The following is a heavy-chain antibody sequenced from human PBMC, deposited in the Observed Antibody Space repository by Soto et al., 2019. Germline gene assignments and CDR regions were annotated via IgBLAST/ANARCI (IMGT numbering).Heavy chain of an antibody. CDR2: IVVGSGNT. Sequence: QMQLVQSGPEVKKPGTSVKVSCKASGFTFTSSAVQWVRQARGQRLEWIGWIVVGSGNTNHAQKFQERVTITRDMSTSTAYMELSSLRSEDTAVYYCAAERRTPFGMEVWGQGTTVTVSS. D-gene: IGHD2-2*01. V-gene: IGHV1-58*01. CDR1: GFTFTSSA. CDR3: AAERRTPFGMEV. J-gene: IGHJ6*02.